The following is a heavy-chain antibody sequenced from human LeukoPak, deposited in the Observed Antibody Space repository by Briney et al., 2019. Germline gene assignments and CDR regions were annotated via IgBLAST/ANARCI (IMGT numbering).Heavy chain of an antibody. Sequence: PSETLSLTCTVSGGSIRSYFWSWIRQPPGKGLEWIGYVYYSGSTNYNPSLKSRVTISVDTSKKQFSLKLSSVTAADTAVYYCARRTDGTSHFDYWGQGTLVTVSS. CDR1: GGSIRSYF. D-gene: IGHD6-6*01. CDR3: ARRTDGTSHFDY. V-gene: IGHV4-59*08. CDR2: VYYSGST. J-gene: IGHJ4*02.